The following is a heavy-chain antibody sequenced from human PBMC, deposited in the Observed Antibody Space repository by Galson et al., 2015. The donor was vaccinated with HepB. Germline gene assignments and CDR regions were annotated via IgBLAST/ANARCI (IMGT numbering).Heavy chain of an antibody. CDR1: GYTFTGYY. D-gene: IGHD2-2*01. CDR2: INPNSGGT. CDR3: ARVRASARHMAFDI. Sequence: SVKVSCKASGYTFTGYYMHWVRQAPGQGLEWMGRINPNSGGTNYAQKFQGRVTMTRDTSISTAYMELSRLRSDDTAVYYCARVRASARHMAFDIWGQGTMVTVSS. V-gene: IGHV1-2*06. J-gene: IGHJ3*02.